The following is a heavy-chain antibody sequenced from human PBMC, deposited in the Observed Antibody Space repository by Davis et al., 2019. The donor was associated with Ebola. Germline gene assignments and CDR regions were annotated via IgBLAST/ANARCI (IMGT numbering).Heavy chain of an antibody. V-gene: IGHV3-73*01. CDR3: TGVAAAGDIDY. D-gene: IGHD6-13*01. CDR1: GFTFSGSA. Sequence: GESLKISCAASGFTFSGSAMHWVRQASGKGLEWVGRIRSKANSYATAYAASVKGRFTISRDDSKNTAYLQMNSLKTKDTAVYYCTGVAAAGDIDYWGQGTLVTVSS. CDR2: IRSKANSYAT. J-gene: IGHJ4*02.